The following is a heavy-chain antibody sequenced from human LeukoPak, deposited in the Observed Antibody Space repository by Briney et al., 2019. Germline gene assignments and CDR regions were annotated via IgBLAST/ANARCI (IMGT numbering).Heavy chain of an antibody. D-gene: IGHD6-19*01. J-gene: IGHJ4*02. CDR2: IWYDGSNK. CDR1: GFTFSSYG. Sequence: GGPLRLSCAASGFTFSSYGMHWVRQAPGKGLEWVAVIWYDGSNKYYADSVKGRFTISRDNSKNTLYLQMNSLRAEDTAVYYCARAGGYSSGWYPYYFDYLGQGTLVTVSS. V-gene: IGHV3-33*01. CDR3: ARAGGYSSGWYPYYFDY.